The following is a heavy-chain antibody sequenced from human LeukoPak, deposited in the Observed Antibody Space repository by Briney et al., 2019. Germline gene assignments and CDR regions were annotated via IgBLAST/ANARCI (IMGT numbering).Heavy chain of an antibody. CDR3: ARVYCSSTSCYSPLNWFDP. CDR1: GGSISSSSYY. D-gene: IGHD2-2*01. Sequence: PSETLSLTCTVSGGSISSSSYYWGWIRQPPGEGLEWIGSIYYSGSTYYNPSLKSRVTISVDTSKNQFSLKLSSVTAADTAVYYCARVYCSSTSCYSPLNWFDPWGQGTLVTVSS. CDR2: IYYSGST. V-gene: IGHV4-39*01. J-gene: IGHJ5*02.